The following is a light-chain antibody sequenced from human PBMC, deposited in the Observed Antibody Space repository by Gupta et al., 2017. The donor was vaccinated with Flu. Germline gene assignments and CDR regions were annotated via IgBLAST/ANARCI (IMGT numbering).Light chain of an antibody. CDR2: GVS. J-gene: IGKJ4*01. Sequence: ATLSVSPGERATLSCRASQSVSSNYLAWYQQKPGQAPRLLIYGVSSRATGVPGRFSGSGSGTEFTLTISSLQSEDFAVYYCQQYTNWPLTFGGGTKVDIK. V-gene: IGKV3-15*01. CDR1: QSVSSN. CDR3: QQYTNWPLT.